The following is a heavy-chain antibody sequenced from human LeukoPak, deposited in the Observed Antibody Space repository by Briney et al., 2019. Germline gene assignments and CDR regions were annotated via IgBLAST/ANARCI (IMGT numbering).Heavy chain of an antibody. CDR2: VSGSGGST. V-gene: IGHV3-23*01. CDR1: GFTFSSYA. CDR3: AKDRIAAAGAEYFQH. Sequence: PGGSLRLSCAASGFTFSSYAMSWVRQAPGKGLEWVSAVSGSGGSTYYADSVKGRFTIFRDNSKNTLYLQMNSLRAEDTAVYYCAKDRIAAAGAEYFQHWGQGTLVTVSS. D-gene: IGHD6-13*01. J-gene: IGHJ1*01.